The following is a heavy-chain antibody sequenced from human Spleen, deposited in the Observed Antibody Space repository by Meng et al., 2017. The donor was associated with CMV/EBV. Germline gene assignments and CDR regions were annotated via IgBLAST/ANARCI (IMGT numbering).Heavy chain of an antibody. V-gene: IGHV3-21*04. Sequence: LSLTCAASGFTFSSYEMNWVRQAPGKGLEWVSSISSSSTYIYYADSVKGRFTISRDNAKNSLYLQMNNLRAEDTALYYCAKDGGYFYGSLPFDYWGQGTLVTVSS. D-gene: IGHD3-22*01. CDR1: GFTFSSYE. CDR3: AKDGGYFYGSLPFDY. CDR2: ISSSSTYI. J-gene: IGHJ4*02.